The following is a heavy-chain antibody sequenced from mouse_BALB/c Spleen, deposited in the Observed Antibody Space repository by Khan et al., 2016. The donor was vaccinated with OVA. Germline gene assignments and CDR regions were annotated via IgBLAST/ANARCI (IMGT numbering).Heavy chain of an antibody. J-gene: IGHJ1*01. CDR3: ARRSV. V-gene: IGHV3-2*02. CDR1: GYSITSDYA. Sequence: EVELVESGPGLVKPSQSLSLTCTVTGYSITSDYAWNWIRQFPGNKLEWMGYITYSGSTSYNPSLNSRISITRDTSKNQFFLQLNSVATEDTATYCCARRSVWGAGTTVTVSS. CDR2: ITYSGST.